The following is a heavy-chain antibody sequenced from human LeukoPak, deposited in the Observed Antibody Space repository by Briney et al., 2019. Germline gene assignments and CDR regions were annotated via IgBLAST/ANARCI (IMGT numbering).Heavy chain of an antibody. Sequence: SVKVSCKASGGTFSSYAISWVRQAPGQGLEWMGGIIPIFGTANYAQKFQGRVTITADESTSTAYLQWSSLKASDTAMYYCARSAADFWSGRPQINWFDPWGQGTLVTVSS. D-gene: IGHD3-3*01. CDR3: ARSAADFWSGRPQINWFDP. V-gene: IGHV1-69*01. CDR2: IIPIFGTA. J-gene: IGHJ5*02. CDR1: GGTFSSYA.